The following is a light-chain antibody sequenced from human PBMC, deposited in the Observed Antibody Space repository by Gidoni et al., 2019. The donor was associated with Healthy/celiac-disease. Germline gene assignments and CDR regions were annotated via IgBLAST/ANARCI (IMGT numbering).Light chain of an antibody. CDR3: QQYYNPPLT. J-gene: IGKJ4*01. CDR2: EAS. CDR1: HDISNY. Sequence: DIQMTQSPSSLSASVGDRVTITCQASHDISNYLNWYQQKPGKAPKLLIYEASNLETGVPSRFSGSGSGTDFTFTISSLQPEDIATYYCQQYYNPPLTFXGXTKVEIK. V-gene: IGKV1-33*01.